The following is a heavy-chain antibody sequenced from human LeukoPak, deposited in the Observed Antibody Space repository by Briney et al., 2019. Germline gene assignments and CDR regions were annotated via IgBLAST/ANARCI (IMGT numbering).Heavy chain of an antibody. V-gene: IGHV3-23*01. CDR1: GFTFSSYA. J-gene: IGHJ5*02. Sequence: GGSLRLSCAASGFTFSSYAMNWFRQAPGKGLEWVSTISGSGGSTYYADSVKGRFTISRDNSKNTVYLQMNSLRAEDTAVYYCARDSGSSTYRRFDPWGQGTLVTVSS. CDR2: ISGSGGST. CDR3: ARDSGSSTYRRFDP. D-gene: IGHD6-13*01.